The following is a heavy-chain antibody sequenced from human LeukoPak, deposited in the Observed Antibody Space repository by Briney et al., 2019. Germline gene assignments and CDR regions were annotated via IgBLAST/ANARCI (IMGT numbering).Heavy chain of an antibody. CDR3: ARRQGCSSTSCPPDY. CDR1: VYSFTTYW. V-gene: IGHV5-51*01. D-gene: IGHD2-2*01. J-gene: IGHJ4*02. Sequence: GESLKISCRGSVYSFTTYWIGWVRQMPGKGLEWMGIIYPGDSDTRYSPSFQGQVTMSADKSTNTAYLQWSSLKASDTAMYYCARRQGCSSTSCPPDYWGQGTLVTVSS. CDR2: IYPGDSDT.